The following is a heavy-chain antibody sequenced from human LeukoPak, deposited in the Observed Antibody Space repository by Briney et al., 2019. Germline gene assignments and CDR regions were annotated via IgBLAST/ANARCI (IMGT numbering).Heavy chain of an antibody. V-gene: IGHV3-23*01. Sequence: PGGSLRLSCAASGFTFSSYAMSWFRQAPGKGLEWVSAISGSGGSTYYADSVKGRFTISRDNSKNTLYLQMNSLRAEDTAVYYCAKFNPYRSYYYGSYGMDVWGQGATVTVSS. CDR3: AKFNPYRSYYYGSYGMDV. D-gene: IGHD6-19*01. J-gene: IGHJ6*02. CDR1: GFTFSSYA. CDR2: ISGSGGST.